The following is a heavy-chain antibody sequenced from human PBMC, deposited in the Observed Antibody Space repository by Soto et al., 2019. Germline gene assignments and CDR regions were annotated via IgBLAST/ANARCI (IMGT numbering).Heavy chain of an antibody. V-gene: IGHV3-9*01. J-gene: IGHJ3*02. CDR1: GFTFDDYA. CDR2: ISWNSGSI. CDR3: AKGGDPVGAFDI. Sequence: PGGSLRLSCAASGFTFDDYAMHWVRHAPGKGLGWVSGISWNSGSIGYADSVKGRFTIPRDNAKNSLYLQMNGLRAEDTALYYCAKGGDPVGAFDIWGQGTMVTVSS.